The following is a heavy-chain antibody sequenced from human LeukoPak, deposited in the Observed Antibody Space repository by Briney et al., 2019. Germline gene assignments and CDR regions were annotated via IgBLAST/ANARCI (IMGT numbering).Heavy chain of an antibody. CDR1: GGSISSYY. Sequence: SETLSLTCTVSGGSISSYYWSWIRQPPRKGLEWIGYIYYSGSTNYNPSLKSRVTISVDTSKNQFSLKLSSVTAADTAVYYCVRRSGYSSSEDYWGQGILVTVSS. CDR3: VRRSGYSSSEDY. CDR2: IYYSGST. D-gene: IGHD3-22*01. V-gene: IGHV4-59*08. J-gene: IGHJ4*02.